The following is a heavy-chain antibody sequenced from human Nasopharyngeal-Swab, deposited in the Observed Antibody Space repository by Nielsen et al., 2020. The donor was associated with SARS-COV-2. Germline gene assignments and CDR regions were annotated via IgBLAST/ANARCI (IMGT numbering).Heavy chain of an antibody. CDR1: GYTFTRYA. V-gene: IGHV1-3*01. CDR2: INAGSGNT. D-gene: IGHD1-26*01. J-gene: IGHJ4*02. CDR3: ARGVRYSGSYYIH. Sequence: ASVKVSCKASGYTFTRYAMHWVRQAPGQRLEWMGWINAGSGNTKYSQKFQGRVTITRDTSASTAYMELSSLRSEDTAVYYCARGVRYSGSYYIHWGQGTLVTVSS.